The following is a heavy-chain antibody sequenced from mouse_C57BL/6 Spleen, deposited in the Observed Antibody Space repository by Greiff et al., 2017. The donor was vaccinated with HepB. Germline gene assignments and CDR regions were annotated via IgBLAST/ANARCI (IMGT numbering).Heavy chain of an antibody. CDR3: ARGRPGYFDY. CDR1: GYTFTSYW. D-gene: IGHD4-1*01. CDR2: FDPSDSYT. J-gene: IGHJ2*01. Sequence: VQLQQPGAELVMPGASVKLSCKASGYTFTSYWMHWVKQRPGQGLEWIGEFDPSDSYTNYNQKFKGKSTLTVDKSSSTAYMQLSSLTSEDSAVYYCARGRPGYFDYWGQGTTLTVSS. V-gene: IGHV1-69*01.